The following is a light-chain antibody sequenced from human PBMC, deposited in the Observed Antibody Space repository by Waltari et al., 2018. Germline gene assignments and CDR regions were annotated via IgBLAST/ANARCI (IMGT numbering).Light chain of an antibody. CDR2: QDS. J-gene: IGLJ2*01. Sequence: SYELTQPPSVSVSPGQTANITCSGDTLGDKYACWYQQKPGQSPVLVIYQDSKRPSGIPGRFSGSNSGNTATLTISGTQAMDEADYYCQAWDSSTVVFGGGTKLTVL. CDR3: QAWDSSTVV. V-gene: IGLV3-1*01. CDR1: TLGDKY.